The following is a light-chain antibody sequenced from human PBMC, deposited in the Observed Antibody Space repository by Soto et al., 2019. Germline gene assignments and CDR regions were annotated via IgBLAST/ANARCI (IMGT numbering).Light chain of an antibody. CDR2: DVS. Sequence: QSALTQPASVSGSPGQSIAISCTGTSSDVGGYNYVSWYQQHPGKAPKLMIYDVSNRPSGVSDRFSGSKSGNTASLTISGLQADDEADYYCSSHTSSSTRVFGGGTKLTVL. CDR1: SSDVGGYNY. V-gene: IGLV2-14*01. J-gene: IGLJ2*01. CDR3: SSHTSSSTRV.